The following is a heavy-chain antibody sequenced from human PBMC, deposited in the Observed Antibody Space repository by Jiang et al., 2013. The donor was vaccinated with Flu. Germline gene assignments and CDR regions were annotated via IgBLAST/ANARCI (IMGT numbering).Heavy chain of an antibody. CDR2: VYPGDSDT. J-gene: IGHJ4*02. CDR3: ARLLKPGGLDC. V-gene: IGHV5-51*01. D-gene: IGHD1-14*01. Sequence: ESLKISCKGSGYIFTHLLDRLGAQMPGKGPEWMGFVYPGDSDTRYSPSFQGQFTFSVDKSINTAYLQRSSLEASDTAIYYCARLLKPGGLDCWGQGTLVTVSS. CDR1: GYIFTHLL.